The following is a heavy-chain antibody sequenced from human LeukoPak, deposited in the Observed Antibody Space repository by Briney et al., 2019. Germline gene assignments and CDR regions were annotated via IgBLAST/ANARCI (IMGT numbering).Heavy chain of an antibody. J-gene: IGHJ3*02. Sequence: ASVKVSCKASGYTFTSYAMHWVRQAPGQRLEWMGWINAGNGNTKYSQKFQGRVTITRDTSASTAYMELSSLRSEDTAVYYCAREGSGIVATKGAFDIWGQGTMVTVSS. D-gene: IGHD5-12*01. CDR3: AREGSGIVATKGAFDI. CDR2: INAGNGNT. V-gene: IGHV1-3*01. CDR1: GYTFTSYA.